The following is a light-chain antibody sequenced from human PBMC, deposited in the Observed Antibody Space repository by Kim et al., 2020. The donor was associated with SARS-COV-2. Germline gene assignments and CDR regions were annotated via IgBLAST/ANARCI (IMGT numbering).Light chain of an antibody. J-gene: IGKJ5*01. Sequence: ASVGDKVTITCRAGQDISSYLAWYQQKPGKAPQLLIYDASTLRSGVPSRFSGSGSGTEFTLTISTLQPEDFATYYCQQLNTYVTFGQGTRLEIK. CDR2: DAS. V-gene: IGKV1-9*01. CDR3: QQLNTYVT. CDR1: QDISSY.